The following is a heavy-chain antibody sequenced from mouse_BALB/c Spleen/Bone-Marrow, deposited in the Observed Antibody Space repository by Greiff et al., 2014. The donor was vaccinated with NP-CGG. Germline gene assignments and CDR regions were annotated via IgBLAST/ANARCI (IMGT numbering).Heavy chain of an antibody. CDR2: IYPGDGDT. D-gene: IGHD2-3*01. Sequence: QGQLKGAGPELGKPGGSGEIFCKDFCYAFSSSLVNWGKQRAGQGLWWIGRIYPGDGDTKYNGKFKGKATLTADKSSSTAYMQLSSLTSVDSAVYFCARSDGYRDMDYWGQGTSVTVSS. CDR3: ARSDGYRDMDY. CDR1: CYAFSSSL. V-gene: IGHV1-82*01. J-gene: IGHJ4*01.